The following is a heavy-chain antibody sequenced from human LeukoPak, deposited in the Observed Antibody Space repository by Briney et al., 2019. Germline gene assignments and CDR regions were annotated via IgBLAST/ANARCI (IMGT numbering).Heavy chain of an antibody. CDR2: FDPEDGET. V-gene: IGHV1-24*01. CDR3: ATTSFIGLPPTNDY. Sequence: PSVKVSCKASGYTFTGYYMHWVRQAPGKGREWMGGFDPEDGETIYAQKFQGRVTMTEDTSTDTAYMDLSSLRSEDTAVYYCATTSFIGLPPTNDYWGQGTLVTVSS. CDR1: GYTFTGYY. D-gene: IGHD3-16*02. J-gene: IGHJ4*02.